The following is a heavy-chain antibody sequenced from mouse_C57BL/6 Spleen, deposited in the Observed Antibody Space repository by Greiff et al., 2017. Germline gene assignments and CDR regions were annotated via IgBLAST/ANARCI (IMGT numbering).Heavy chain of an antibody. Sequence: QVQLQQPGAELVKPGASVTVSCKASGYTFTSYWMHWVKQRPGQGLEWIGRIHPSDGGTNYNEKFKGKATLTVDKSSSTAYMQPSSLTSEDSAVYYCAEGFGTTVEARGGYWGQGTLVTVSA. V-gene: IGHV1-74*01. CDR2: IHPSDGGT. CDR3: AEGFGTTVEARGGY. CDR1: GYTFTSYW. D-gene: IGHD1-1*01. J-gene: IGHJ3*02.